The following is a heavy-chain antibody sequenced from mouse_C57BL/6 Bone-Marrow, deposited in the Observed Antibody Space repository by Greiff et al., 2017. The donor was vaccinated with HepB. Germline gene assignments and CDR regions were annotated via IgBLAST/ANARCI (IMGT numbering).Heavy chain of an antibody. V-gene: IGHV1-81*01. Sequence: QVQLQQSGAELARPGASVKLSCKASGYTFTSYGISWVKQRTGQGLEWIGEIYPRSGNTYYNEKFKGKATLTADKSSSTAYMELRSLTSEDSAVYFCARSHDGYPYYAMDYWGQGTSVTVSS. CDR1: GYTFTSYG. D-gene: IGHD2-3*01. CDR2: IYPRSGNT. J-gene: IGHJ4*01. CDR3: ARSHDGYPYYAMDY.